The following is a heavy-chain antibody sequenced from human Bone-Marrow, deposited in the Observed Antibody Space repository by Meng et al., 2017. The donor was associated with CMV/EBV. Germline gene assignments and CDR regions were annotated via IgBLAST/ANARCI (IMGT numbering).Heavy chain of an antibody. J-gene: IGHJ4*02. CDR1: GFTFSSYS. CDR3: ARGVAAAGYFDY. V-gene: IGHV3-21*01. D-gene: IGHD2-15*01. Sequence: CAASGFTFSSYSMNWVRQAPGKGLEWVSSISSSSSYIYYADSVKGRFTISRDNSKNTLYLQMNSLRAEDTAVYYCARGVAAAGYFDYWGQGTLVTVSS. CDR2: ISSSSSYI.